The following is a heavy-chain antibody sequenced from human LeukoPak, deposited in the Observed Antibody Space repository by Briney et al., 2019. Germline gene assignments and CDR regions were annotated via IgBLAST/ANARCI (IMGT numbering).Heavy chain of an antibody. D-gene: IGHD3-10*01. CDR1: GFTFSSYG. CDR2: ISYDGSNK. J-gene: IGHJ3*02. Sequence: PGGSLRLSCAASGFTFSSYGMHWVRQAPGKGLEWVAVISYDGSNKYYADSVKGRFTISRDNSKNTLYLQMNSLRAEDTAVYYCAKAFLRRGHPGPDDVFDIGAQGKRVTVFS. V-gene: IGHV3-30*18. CDR3: AKAFLRRGHPGPDDVFDI.